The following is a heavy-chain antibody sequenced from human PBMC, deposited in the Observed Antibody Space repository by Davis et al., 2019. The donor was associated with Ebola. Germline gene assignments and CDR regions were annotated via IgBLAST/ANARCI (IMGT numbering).Heavy chain of an antibody. CDR3: AREDYGDYEGWYYYYGMDV. CDR1: GFTFSSYW. CDR2: IKQDGSEK. V-gene: IGHV3-7*01. D-gene: IGHD4-17*01. J-gene: IGHJ6*02. Sequence: PGGSLRLSCAASGFTFSSYWMSWVRQAPGKGLEWVANIKQDGSEKYYVDSVKGRFTISRDNAKNSLYLQMNSLRAEDTAVYYCAREDYGDYEGWYYYYGMDVWGQGTTVTVSS.